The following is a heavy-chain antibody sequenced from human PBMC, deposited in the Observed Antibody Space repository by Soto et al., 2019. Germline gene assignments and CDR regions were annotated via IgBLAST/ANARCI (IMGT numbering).Heavy chain of an antibody. CDR2: ISPLKGRT. J-gene: IGHJ1*01. D-gene: IGHD4-17*01. CDR1: GYTFTSYG. CDR3: AMDYGDRPEYFKH. V-gene: IGHV1-18*04. Sequence: QVQLVQSGPDLKRPGASMKVSCKASGYTFTSYGISWVRQAPGQGLEWMAWISPLKGRTQYSQKAQGRVTLSTDTSSTTAHMEMTTLRVDDTAVYYCAMDYGDRPEYFKHWGQGTLVTVS.